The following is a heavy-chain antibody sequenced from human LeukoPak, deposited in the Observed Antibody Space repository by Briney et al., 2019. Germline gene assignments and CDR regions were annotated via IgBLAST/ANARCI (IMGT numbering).Heavy chain of an antibody. CDR1: GFTFSSYS. J-gene: IGHJ4*02. CDR2: ISSSSSYI. CDR3: ARDRQWLVFDH. V-gene: IGHV3-21*01. D-gene: IGHD6-19*01. Sequence: GGSLRLSCAASGFTFSSYSMNWVRRAPGKGLEWVSSISSSSSYIYYADSVKGRFTISRDNAKNSLSLQMNSLRAEGTAVYYCARDRQWLVFDHWGQGTLVTVSS.